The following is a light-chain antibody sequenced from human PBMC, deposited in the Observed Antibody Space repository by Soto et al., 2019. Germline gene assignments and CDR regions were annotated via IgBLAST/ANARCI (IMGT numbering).Light chain of an antibody. Sequence: QSALTQSASVSGSPGQSITISCTGTSSDVGGYNYVSWYQQHPGKAPKLIIYDVSNWPSGVSTRFSGSKSGNTASLIISGLQAEDEADYSCSSYTSTNSWVFGGGTKLTVL. CDR1: SSDVGGYNY. CDR2: DVS. J-gene: IGLJ3*02. V-gene: IGLV2-14*01. CDR3: SSYTSTNSWV.